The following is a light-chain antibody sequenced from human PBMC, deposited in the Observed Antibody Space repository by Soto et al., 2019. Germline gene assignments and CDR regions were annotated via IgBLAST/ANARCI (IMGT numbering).Light chain of an antibody. CDR3: QQSHSTPPT. J-gene: IGKJ2*01. CDR2: GAS. V-gene: IGKV1-27*01. CDR1: QYIHTH. Sequence: DIQMTQSPSSLSASVGDRVTITCRASQYIHTHLAWYQQKPGNSPKLLVYGASTLHSGVPSRFSASGSGTDFILTISSLQSEDVATYYSQQSHSTPPTFGPGTKLEIK.